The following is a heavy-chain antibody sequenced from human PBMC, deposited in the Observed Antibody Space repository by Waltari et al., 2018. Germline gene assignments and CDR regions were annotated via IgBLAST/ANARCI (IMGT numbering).Heavy chain of an antibody. V-gene: IGHV1-69*12. CDR2: IIPIFGTA. J-gene: IGHJ4*02. CDR1: GGTCSSDA. Sequence: QVQLVQSGAEAKKPGSSVKVSCQASGGTCSSDASSWVRRAAGQGLGWMGGIIPIFGTANYAQKFQGRVTITADESTSTAYMELSSLRSEDTAVYYCARMLGTTVTRGYFDYWGQGTLVTVSS. D-gene: IGHD4-4*01. CDR3: ARMLGTTVTRGYFDY.